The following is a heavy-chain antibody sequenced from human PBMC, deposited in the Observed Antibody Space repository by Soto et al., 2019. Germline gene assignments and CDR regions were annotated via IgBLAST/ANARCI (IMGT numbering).Heavy chain of an antibody. Sequence: EVQLLESGGGLVQPGGSLRLSCAASGFTFSSYAMSWVRQAPGKGLEWVSGVSGSGGSTYYADSVKGRFTISRDNSKNTLYLQMISLRAEDTAVCYCAKDFVSFGHCSGGNCYSDYWGQGTLGTVSS. CDR1: GFTFSSYA. CDR2: VSGSGGST. J-gene: IGHJ4*02. D-gene: IGHD2-15*01. V-gene: IGHV3-23*01. CDR3: AKDFVSFGHCSGGNCYSDY.